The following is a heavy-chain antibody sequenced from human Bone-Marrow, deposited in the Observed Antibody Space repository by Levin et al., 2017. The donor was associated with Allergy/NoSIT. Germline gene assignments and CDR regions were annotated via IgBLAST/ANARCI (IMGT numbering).Heavy chain of an antibody. Sequence: SLKISCAASGFTFNNHAMHWVRQAPGRGLEWVSGINWNSDNIDYADSVKGRFTISRDNAKNSLFLQMNSLRAEDTALYYCVKDIDFSLRGGGVRGGLFDYWGQGSLVTVSS. CDR2: INWNSDNI. CDR3: VKDIDFSLRGGGVRGGLFDY. V-gene: IGHV3-9*01. CDR1: GFTFNNHA. D-gene: IGHD3-10*02. J-gene: IGHJ4*02.